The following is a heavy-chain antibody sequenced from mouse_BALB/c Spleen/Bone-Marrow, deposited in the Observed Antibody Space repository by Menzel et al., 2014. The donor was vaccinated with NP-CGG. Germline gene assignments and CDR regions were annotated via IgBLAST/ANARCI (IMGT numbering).Heavy chain of an antibody. CDR1: GFTFSSYA. V-gene: IGHV5-9-4*01. CDR2: ISSGGSYT. J-gene: IGHJ2*01. Sequence: EVHLVESGGGLVKPGGSLKLSCAASGFTFSSYAMSWVRRSPEKRLEWVAEISSGGSYTYYPDTVTGRFTISRDNAKNTLYLEMSSLRSEDTAMYYCARDRGYFDYWGQGTTLTVSS. CDR3: ARDRGYFDY. D-gene: IGHD3-1*01.